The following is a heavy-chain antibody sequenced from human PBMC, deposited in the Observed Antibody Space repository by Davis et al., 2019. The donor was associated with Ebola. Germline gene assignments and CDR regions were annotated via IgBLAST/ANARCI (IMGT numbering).Heavy chain of an antibody. CDR2: IYPGDSDT. D-gene: IGHD1-14*01. CDR3: ARSNHARLDRYFDY. Sequence: GESLKISCKGSGYSFTTYWIAWVRQVPGEGLEWMGIIYPGDSDTRYSPSFQGKVTISADKSITTAYLPWSSLKASDTAMYYCARSNHARLDRYFDYWGQGTLVTVSS. J-gene: IGHJ4*02. V-gene: IGHV5-51*01. CDR1: GYSFTTYW.